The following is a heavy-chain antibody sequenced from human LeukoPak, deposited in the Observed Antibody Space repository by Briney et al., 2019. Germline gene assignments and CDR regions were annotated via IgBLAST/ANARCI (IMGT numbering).Heavy chain of an antibody. CDR3: AKDITFGGVIVPLWYYGMDV. J-gene: IGHJ6*02. Sequence: PGGSLRLSCAASGFSFGSYAMSWVRQAAGKGLEWVSEICGSVSGSGDCTHYADSVKGRFTISRDNSKNTLYLQMNSLRAEDTAVYYCAKDITFGGVIVPLWYYGMDVWGQGTTVTVSS. D-gene: IGHD3-16*02. CDR1: GFSFGSYA. V-gene: IGHV3-23*01. CDR2: ICGSVSGSGDCT.